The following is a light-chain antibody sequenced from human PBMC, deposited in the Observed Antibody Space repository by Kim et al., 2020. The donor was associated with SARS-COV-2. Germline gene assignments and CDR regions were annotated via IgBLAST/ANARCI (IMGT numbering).Light chain of an antibody. Sequence: SVGDRVTITCRASQGISSYLAWYQQKPGKAPKLLIYAASTLQSGGPSRFSGSGSGTEFTLTISSLQPEDFATYYCQQLNSYPLFTFGPGTKVDIK. CDR1: QGISSY. CDR2: AAS. CDR3: QQLNSYPLFT. J-gene: IGKJ3*01. V-gene: IGKV1-9*01.